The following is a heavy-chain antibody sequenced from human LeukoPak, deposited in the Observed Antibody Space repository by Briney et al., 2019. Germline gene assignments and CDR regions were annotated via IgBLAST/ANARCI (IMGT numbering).Heavy chain of an antibody. CDR3: AGDSSSGWHYDY. CDR2: INPSGGST. D-gene: IGHD6-19*01. CDR1: GYTFTSYD. Sequence: ASVQVSCKASGYTFTSYDMHWVRQAPGQGLEWMGIINPSGGSTSYAQKFQGRVTMTRDTSTSTVYMELSSLRSEDTAVYYCAGDSSSGWHYDYWGQGTLVTVSS. J-gene: IGHJ4*02. V-gene: IGHV1-46*01.